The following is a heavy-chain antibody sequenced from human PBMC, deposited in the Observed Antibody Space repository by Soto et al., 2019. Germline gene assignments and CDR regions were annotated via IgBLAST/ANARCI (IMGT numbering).Heavy chain of an antibody. D-gene: IGHD6-19*01. J-gene: IGHJ4*02. CDR2: IKSDGSEI. CDR3: ARGIGQWHPASLY. V-gene: IGHV3-7*05. Sequence: EVQLVESGGGLVQPGGCLRLSCAASGFTFSSYWMTWVRQAPGKGLEWVAIIKSDGSEIYYVDSVKGRFTISRDNAKNSLYLQMNRLAAEDTAVYYCARGIGQWHPASLYWGQGTLVTVSS. CDR1: GFTFSSYW.